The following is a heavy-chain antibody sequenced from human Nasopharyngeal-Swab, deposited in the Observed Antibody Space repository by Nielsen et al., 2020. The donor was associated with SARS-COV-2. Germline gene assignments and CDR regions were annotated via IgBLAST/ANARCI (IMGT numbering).Heavy chain of an antibody. Sequence: GESLKISCAASGFTFSSYSMNWVRQAPGKGLEWVSSISGSSSYIYYADSVKGRFTISRDNAKNSLYLQMNSLRAEDTAVYYCARDGLQPPFDYWGQGTLVTVSS. J-gene: IGHJ4*02. CDR3: ARDGLQPPFDY. V-gene: IGHV3-21*01. CDR2: ISGSSSYI. CDR1: GFTFSSYS.